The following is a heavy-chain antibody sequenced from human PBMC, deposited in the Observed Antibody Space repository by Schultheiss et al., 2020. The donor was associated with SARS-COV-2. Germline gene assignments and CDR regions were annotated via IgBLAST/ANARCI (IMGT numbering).Heavy chain of an antibody. CDR2: IYYSEGT. J-gene: IGHJ3*02. V-gene: IGHV4-59*01. Sequence: SETLSLTCTVSGGSISSYYWSWIRQPPGKGLEWIGYIYYSEGTNYNPSLKSRVTISVDTSKNQFSLKLSSVTAADTAVYYCARWEGGSSEIIWGQGTMVTVAS. CDR1: GGSISSYY. CDR3: ARWEGGSSEII. D-gene: IGHD3-22*01.